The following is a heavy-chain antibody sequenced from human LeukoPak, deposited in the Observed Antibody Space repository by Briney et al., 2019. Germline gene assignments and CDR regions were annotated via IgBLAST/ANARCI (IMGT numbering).Heavy chain of an antibody. D-gene: IGHD6-6*01. V-gene: IGHV4-34*01. CDR1: GGSFSGYY. J-gene: IGHJ5*02. CDR3: ARKIIEYSSSSPLWFDP. Sequence: PSETLSLTCAVYGGSFSGYYWSWIRHPPGKGLEWIGEINHSGSTNYNPSLKSRVTISVDTSKNQFSLKLSSVTAADTAVYYCARKIIEYSSSSPLWFDPWGQGTLSPSPQ. CDR2: INHSGST.